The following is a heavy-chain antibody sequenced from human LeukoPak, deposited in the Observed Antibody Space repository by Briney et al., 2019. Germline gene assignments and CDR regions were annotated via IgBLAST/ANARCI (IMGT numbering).Heavy chain of an antibody. CDR2: INAGNGNT. CDR1: GYTFINFA. D-gene: IGHD6-13*01. J-gene: IGHJ4*02. V-gene: IGHV1-3*01. Sequence: ASVKVSCKASGYTFINFAINWGRQAPGQRPEWLGWINAGNGNTKYSQKFQGRVTITRDTSASTAYMELSNLTSEDTAVYYCARGPRAAADDYWGQGTLVTVSS. CDR3: ARGPRAAADDY.